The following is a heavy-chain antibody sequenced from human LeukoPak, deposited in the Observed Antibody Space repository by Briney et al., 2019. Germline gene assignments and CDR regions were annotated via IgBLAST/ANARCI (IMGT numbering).Heavy chain of an antibody. V-gene: IGHV3-23*01. CDR1: GFTFSSYA. CDR2: ISGSGGST. J-gene: IGHJ4*02. Sequence: GGSLRLSCAASGFTFSSYAMSWVRQAPGKGLEWVSAISGSGGSTYYADSVKGRFTISRDNSKNTLYLQMNSLRAEDTAVYYCAKGHRYCSSTSCPQGDYWSQGTLVTVSS. D-gene: IGHD2-2*01. CDR3: AKGHRYCSSTSCPQGDY.